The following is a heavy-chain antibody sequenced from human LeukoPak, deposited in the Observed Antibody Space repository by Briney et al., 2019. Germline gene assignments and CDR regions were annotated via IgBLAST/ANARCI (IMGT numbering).Heavy chain of an antibody. CDR2: IYHSGST. Sequence: SQTLSLTCAVSGGSISSGGYSWSWIRQPPGKGLEWIGYIYHSGSTYYNPSLKSRVTISVDRSKNQFSLRLNSVTAADTAKYYCSREGSGYGRLDFWGQGTLVTVSS. CDR1: GGSISSGGYS. D-gene: IGHD6-25*01. J-gene: IGHJ4*02. V-gene: IGHV4-30-2*01. CDR3: SREGSGYGRLDF.